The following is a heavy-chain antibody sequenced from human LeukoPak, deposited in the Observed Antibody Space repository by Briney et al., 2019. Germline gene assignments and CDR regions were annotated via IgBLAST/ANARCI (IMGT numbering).Heavy chain of an antibody. CDR1: GFTVSNNY. CDR3: AKQLGYCSDGSCYFPY. CDR2: ISNNGGYT. J-gene: IGHJ4*02. Sequence: GGSLRLSCTASGFTVSNNYMSWVRQAPGKGLEWVSAISNNGGYTYYADSVQGRFTISRDNSKSTLCLQMNSLRAEDTAVYYCAKQLGYCSDGSCYFPYWGQGTLVTVSS. D-gene: IGHD2-15*01. V-gene: IGHV3-23*01.